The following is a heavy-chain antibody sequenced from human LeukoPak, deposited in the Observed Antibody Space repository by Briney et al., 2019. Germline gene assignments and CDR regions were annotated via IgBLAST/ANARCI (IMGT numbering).Heavy chain of an antibody. CDR1: GFTYSSYS. V-gene: IGHV3-23*01. J-gene: IGHJ4*02. CDR2: ISGNAAGT. Sequence: GGSLRLSCAASGFTYSSYSMNWVRQAPGKGLEWVSGISGNAAGTYYADSVQGRFTISRDNSKNTVYLQMNSLRAEDTAVYYCAKDAGFEYCSGGTCYTGDYWGQGTLVTVSS. CDR3: AKDAGFEYCSGGTCYTGDY. D-gene: IGHD2-15*01.